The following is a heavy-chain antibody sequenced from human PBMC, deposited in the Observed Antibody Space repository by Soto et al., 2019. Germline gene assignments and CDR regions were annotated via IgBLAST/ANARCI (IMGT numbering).Heavy chain of an antibody. J-gene: IGHJ4*02. D-gene: IGHD2-21*01. CDR3: VRGGGGGQFDS. CDR2: ISPNSKYR. V-gene: IGHV3-11*06. CDR1: GFTFSDFY. Sequence: GGSLRLSCVASGFTFSDFYMTWIRQAPGKGLEWLSYISPNSKYREYADSVKGRHTISRDNAKKSLYLQMNSLRAEDTAVYYCVRGGGGGQFDSWGQGTLVTVSS.